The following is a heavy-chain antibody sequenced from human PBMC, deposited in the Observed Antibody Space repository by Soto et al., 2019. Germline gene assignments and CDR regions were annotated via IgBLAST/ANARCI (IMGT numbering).Heavy chain of an antibody. V-gene: IGHV1-69*12. D-gene: IGHD6-13*01. J-gene: IGHJ6*02. CDR2: IIPIFGTP. Sequence: QVQLVQSGAEVKKPGSSVKVSCKASGGTFSSYAISWVRQAPGQGLEWMGGIIPIFGTPNYAQKFQGRVTITADDSTSPAYMELSSLRSEDTAVYYCASSRKDYYYYGMDVWGQGTTVTVSS. CDR3: ASSRKDYYYYGMDV. CDR1: GGTFSSYA.